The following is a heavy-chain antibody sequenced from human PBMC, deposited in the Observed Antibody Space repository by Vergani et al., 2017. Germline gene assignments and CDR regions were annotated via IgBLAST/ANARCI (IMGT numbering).Heavy chain of an antibody. CDR1: GYSFTSYW. V-gene: IGHV5-51*01. CDR2: IYPGDSDT. J-gene: IGHJ3*02. Sequence: EVPLVPSGAEVKKPGESLTISCKGSGYSFTSYWIGWVRQMPGKGLEWMGIIYPGDSDTRYSPSFQGQVTISADKSISTAYLQWSSLKASDTAMYYCARGEYSYGHMMPFDIWGQGTMVTVSS. CDR3: ARGEYSYGHMMPFDI. D-gene: IGHD5-18*01.